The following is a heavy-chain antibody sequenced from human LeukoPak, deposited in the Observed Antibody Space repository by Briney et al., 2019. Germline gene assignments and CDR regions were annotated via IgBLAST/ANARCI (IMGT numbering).Heavy chain of an antibody. CDR2: IYYSGSA. CDR1: GGSISSHF. J-gene: IGHJ5*02. CDR3: ARHYGP. V-gene: IGHV4-59*11. D-gene: IGHD3-16*01. Sequence: KSSETLSLTCTVSGGSISSHFWTWIRQPPGKGLEWIGYIYYSGSANYNPSLKSRVTISVDTSRNQFSLKLSSVTAADTAVYYCARHYGPWGQGTLVTVSS.